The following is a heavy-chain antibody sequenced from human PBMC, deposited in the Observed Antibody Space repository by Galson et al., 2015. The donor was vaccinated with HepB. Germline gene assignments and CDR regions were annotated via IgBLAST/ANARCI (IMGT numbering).Heavy chain of an antibody. CDR2: IYYTGNT. V-gene: IGHV4-59*04. Sequence: LRLSCAASGFTFSSYTMNWVRQAPGKGLEWIGSIYYTGNTYYNPSLKSRVSMSTDTSKNQFSLRLSSVTAADTAVYYCAKAVAGHTFQYDYWGPGTQVAVSS. D-gene: IGHD6-19*01. J-gene: IGHJ4*02. CDR1: GFTFSSYT. CDR3: AKAVAGHTFQYDY.